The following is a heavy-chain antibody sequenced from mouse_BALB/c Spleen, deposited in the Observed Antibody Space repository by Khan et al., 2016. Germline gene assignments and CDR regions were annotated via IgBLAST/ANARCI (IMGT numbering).Heavy chain of an antibody. J-gene: IGHJ2*01. CDR3: ARWDFGSRRYYFDY. CDR2: ISYDGSN. Sequence: EVKLEVSGPGLVKPSQSLSLTCSVTGYSITSGYYWNWIRQFPGNQLEWMGYISYDGSNNYNPSLKNRFSITRDTSRNQFFLKLNSVTPEDTATYYGARWDFGSRRYYFDYWGQGTTLTVSS. D-gene: IGHD1-1*01. CDR1: GYSITSGYY. V-gene: IGHV3-6*02.